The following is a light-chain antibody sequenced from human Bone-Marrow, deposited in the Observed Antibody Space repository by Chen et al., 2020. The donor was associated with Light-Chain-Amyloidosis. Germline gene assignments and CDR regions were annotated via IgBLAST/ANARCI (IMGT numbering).Light chain of an antibody. CDR3: QVWDRSSDRPV. Sequence: SYVLTQPSSVSVAPGQTATIACGGNNIGSTSVHWYQQTPGQAPPLVVYDDSDRPSGIPERLTGSNSGNTATLTISRVEARDEADNYCQVWDRSSDRPVFGGGTKLTVL. V-gene: IGLV3-21*02. CDR1: NIGSTS. J-gene: IGLJ3*02. CDR2: DDS.